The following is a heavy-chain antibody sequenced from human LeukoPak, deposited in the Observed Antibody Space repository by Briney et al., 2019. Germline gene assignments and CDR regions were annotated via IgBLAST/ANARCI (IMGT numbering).Heavy chain of an antibody. D-gene: IGHD1-26*01. J-gene: IGHJ4*02. CDR2: TYYRSKWYY. Sequence: SQTLSLTCAISGDSVSSNSAAWDWIRQSPSRGLEWLGRTYYRSKWYYDYAVAVKSRISINPDTSKNQFSLQLSSVTPEDTAVYYCARDPVGGSTIFDYWGQGTLVTVSS. CDR1: GDSVSSNSAA. V-gene: IGHV6-1*01. CDR3: ARDPVGGSTIFDY.